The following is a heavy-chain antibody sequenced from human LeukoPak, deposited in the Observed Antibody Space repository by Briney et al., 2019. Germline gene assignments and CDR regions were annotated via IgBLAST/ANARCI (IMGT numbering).Heavy chain of an antibody. D-gene: IGHD1-26*01. J-gene: IGHJ5*02. Sequence: GGSLRLSCAASGFTFSTYAMNWVRQAPGKGLEWVSAISGSGDNTYHADSVKGRFSISRDNAKNSLYLQMNSLRAEDTAVYYCARDSGSYFNWFDPWGQGTLVTVSS. CDR3: ARDSGSYFNWFDP. CDR1: GFTFSTYA. CDR2: ISGSGDNT. V-gene: IGHV3-23*01.